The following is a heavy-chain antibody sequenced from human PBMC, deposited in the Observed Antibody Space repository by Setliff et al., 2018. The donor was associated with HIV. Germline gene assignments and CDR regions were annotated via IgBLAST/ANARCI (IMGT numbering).Heavy chain of an antibody. Sequence: GGSLRLSCAASGFPFSSYDMHWVRQAPGKGLEWVALISFDGNDKYYTDSVKGRFTISRDDSKNTLYLQMNSLRAEDTAVYYCAKDFYGMDVWGQGTTVTVSS. J-gene: IGHJ6*02. CDR2: ISFDGNDK. V-gene: IGHV3-30*18. CDR1: GFPFSSYD. CDR3: AKDFYGMDV.